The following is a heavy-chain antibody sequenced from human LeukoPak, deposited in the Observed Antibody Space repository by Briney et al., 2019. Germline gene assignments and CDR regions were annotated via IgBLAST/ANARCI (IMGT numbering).Heavy chain of an antibody. D-gene: IGHD2-2*01. V-gene: IGHV1-2*02. CDR3: ARVVTPRYCSTPSCYWKGWFDP. Sequence: VASVKVSCKASGYTFTGYYMHWVRQAPGQGLEWMGWINPNSGGTNYAQKFQGRVTITADESTGTAYMELSSLRSEDTAVYYCARVVTPRYCSTPSCYWKGWFDPWGQGTLVTVSS. CDR2: INPNSGGT. J-gene: IGHJ5*02. CDR1: GYTFTGYY.